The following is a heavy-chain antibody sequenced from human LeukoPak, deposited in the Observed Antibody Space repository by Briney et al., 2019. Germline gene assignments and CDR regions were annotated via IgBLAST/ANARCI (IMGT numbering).Heavy chain of an antibody. J-gene: IGHJ3*02. CDR2: IYPGDSDT. V-gene: IGHV5-51*01. D-gene: IGHD4-17*01. CDR3: ARLVFDGDYRRDDAFDI. CDR1: GYSFPSYW. Sequence: GESLKISCKGSGYSFPSYWIGWVRQMPGKGLEWMGIIYPGDSDTRYSPSFQGQVTISADKSISTAYLQWSSLKASDTAMYYCARLVFDGDYRRDDAFDIWGQGTMVTVSS.